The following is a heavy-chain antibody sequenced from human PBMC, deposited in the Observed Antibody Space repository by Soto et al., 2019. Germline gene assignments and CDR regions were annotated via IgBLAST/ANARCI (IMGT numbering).Heavy chain of an antibody. CDR3: TRKTPPTGIEV. V-gene: IGHV3-13*01. CDR1: GFTLSSYD. Sequence: EVQLVESGGGLVQPGGSLRLSCAASGFTLSSYDIHWVRQATGEGLAWVSGIGSGGDRHYADSVKGRFIISREDGKNSLYLQMNNLRVGDTAVYYCTRKTPPTGIEVWRQGATVTVSS. CDR2: IGSGGDR. D-gene: IGHD3-9*01. J-gene: IGHJ6*02.